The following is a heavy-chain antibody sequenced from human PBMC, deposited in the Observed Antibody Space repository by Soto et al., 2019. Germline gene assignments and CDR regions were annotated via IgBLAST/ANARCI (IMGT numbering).Heavy chain of an antibody. D-gene: IGHD6-13*01. Sequence: QVQLVQSGAEVKKPGSSVKVSCKASGGTFSNSAISWVRQAPGQGLEWMGGIIPMFGTSNHAQKFQGRVTITADESTSTAYMELNSLSSEDTAVYYCARVGREYSSPDYHYYGLDVWGQGTTVTVSS. J-gene: IGHJ6*02. CDR2: IIPMFGTS. CDR3: ARVGREYSSPDYHYYGLDV. V-gene: IGHV1-69*01. CDR1: GGTFSNSA.